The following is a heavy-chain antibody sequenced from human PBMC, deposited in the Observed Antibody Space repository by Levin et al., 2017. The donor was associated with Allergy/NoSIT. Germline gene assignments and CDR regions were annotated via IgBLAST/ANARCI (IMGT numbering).Heavy chain of an antibody. Sequence: SCAASGFTFSSYAMHWVRQTPGKGLEWVAVISYDGSNKYYADSVKGRFTISRDNSKNTLYLQMNSLRAEDTAVYYCAREGGAVSAFDIWGQGTMVTVSS. CDR1: GFTFSSYA. CDR2: ISYDGSNK. V-gene: IGHV3-30-3*01. D-gene: IGHD6-19*01. CDR3: AREGGAVSAFDI. J-gene: IGHJ3*02.